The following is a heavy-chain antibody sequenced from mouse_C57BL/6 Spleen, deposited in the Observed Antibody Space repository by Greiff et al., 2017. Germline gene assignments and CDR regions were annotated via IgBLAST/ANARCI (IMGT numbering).Heavy chain of an antibody. CDR1: GYAFSSSW. Sequence: VQLQQSGPELVKPGASVKISCKASGYAFSSSWMNWVKQRPGKGLEWIGRIYPGDGDTNYNGKFKGKATLTADKSSSTAYMQLSSLTSEDSAVYFCARSGYSNSYYAMDYWGQGTSVTVSS. CDR2: IYPGDGDT. J-gene: IGHJ4*01. V-gene: IGHV1-82*01. CDR3: ARSGYSNSYYAMDY. D-gene: IGHD2-5*01.